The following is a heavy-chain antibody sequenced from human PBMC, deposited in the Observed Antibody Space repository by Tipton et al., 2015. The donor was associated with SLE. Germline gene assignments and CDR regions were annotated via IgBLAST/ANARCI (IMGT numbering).Heavy chain of an antibody. Sequence: TLSLTCTVSGGSISGYYWNWIRQPPGKGLEWIGYIFYTGSTNYNPSLKSRVTMSVDTSKNQFSLKLTAVTAADTAVYYCARTLDALDIWGQGTMVTVSS. CDR2: IFYTGST. J-gene: IGHJ3*02. V-gene: IGHV4-59*08. CDR3: ARTLDALDI. CDR1: GGSISGYY.